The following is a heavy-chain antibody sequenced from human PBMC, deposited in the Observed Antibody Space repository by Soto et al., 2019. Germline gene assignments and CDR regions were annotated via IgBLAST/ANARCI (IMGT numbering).Heavy chain of an antibody. D-gene: IGHD3-9*01. V-gene: IGHV4-59*01. CDR3: ARALSYHDVLTGRGWVFYFDY. CDR2: IYYSGNT. Sequence: QVRLQESGPGLVKPSETLSLTCAVSGGSISSYYWSWIRQPPGRGLEWIGDIYYSGNTNYNPSLKSRVTISVDRSKTQFSLEVKSVTAADTAGYYCARALSYHDVLTGRGWVFYFDYWGQGTLVTVPS. J-gene: IGHJ4*02. CDR1: GGSISSYY.